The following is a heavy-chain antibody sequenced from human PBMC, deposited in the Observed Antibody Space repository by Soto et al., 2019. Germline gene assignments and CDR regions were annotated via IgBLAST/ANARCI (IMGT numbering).Heavy chain of an antibody. D-gene: IGHD2-15*01. V-gene: IGHV1-18*01. CDR3: ARDIAFDIDY. CDR1: GYTFNDFG. J-gene: IGHJ4*02. Sequence: QVHLLQSGAEVQKPGASVKVSCKTSGYTFNDFGITWVRQAPGLGLEWLGWIYSKAGKMNFAPKFQNRVIMTTDTSTSTAFMELTSLPFYDSAIYFCARDIAFDIDYWGQGTLVTVS. CDR2: IYSKAGKM.